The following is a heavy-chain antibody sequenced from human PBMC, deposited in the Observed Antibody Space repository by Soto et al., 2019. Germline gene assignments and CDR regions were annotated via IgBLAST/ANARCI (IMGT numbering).Heavy chain of an antibody. Sequence: GGSLRLSCAASGFTFNTYWMHWVRQAPGKGLVWVSRINNDGSSTSYADSVKGRFTISRDNAKNTLYLQMSSLRAEDTAVYYCARDRGSGWYYFDYWRQGTLVTVSS. CDR1: GFTFNTYW. V-gene: IGHV3-74*01. CDR2: INNDGSST. J-gene: IGHJ4*02. D-gene: IGHD6-19*01. CDR3: ARDRGSGWYYFDY.